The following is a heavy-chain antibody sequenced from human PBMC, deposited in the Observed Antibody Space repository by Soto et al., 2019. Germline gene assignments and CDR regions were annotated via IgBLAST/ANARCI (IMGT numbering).Heavy chain of an antibody. V-gene: IGHV5-51*03. D-gene: IGHD6-13*01. CDR1: GYSFTSYW. J-gene: IGHJ4*02. CDR2: IYPGDSDT. CDR3: ARISQGQLAYFDY. Sequence: PGESLKNSCKGSGYSFTSYWIGWVRQMPGKGLEWMGIIYPGDSDTRYSPSFQGQVTISADKSISTAYLQWSSPKASDTAMYYCARISQGQLAYFDYWGKGPLVTVFS.